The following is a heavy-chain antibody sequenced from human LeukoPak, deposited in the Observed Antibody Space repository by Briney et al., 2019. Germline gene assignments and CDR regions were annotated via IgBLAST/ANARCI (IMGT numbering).Heavy chain of an antibody. CDR1: GFTFNNYG. V-gene: IGHV3-30*18. J-gene: IGHJ4*02. D-gene: IGHD2-21*02. CDR2: ISYDGSNK. Sequence: PGRSLRLSCAASGFTFNNYGMHWVRQAPGKGLEWVALISYDGSNKYYADSVKGRFTISRDQSKNTLYLQMNSLRAEDAAVYYCAKDPSLRVTLPVWGQGTLVTVSS. CDR3: AKDPSLRVTLPV.